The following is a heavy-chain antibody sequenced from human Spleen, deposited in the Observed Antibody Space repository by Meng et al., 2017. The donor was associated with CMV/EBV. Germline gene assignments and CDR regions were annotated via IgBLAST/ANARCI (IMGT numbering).Heavy chain of an antibody. Sequence: GESLKISCAASGFTFEDYGMSWVRQAPGKGLEWVSGINWTGGRTYYADSVKGRFTISRDDSKNTLYLLMNSLRAEDTAVYYCAKRMGSYYDFWTGYCFDYWGQGTLVTVSS. CDR2: INWTGGRT. D-gene: IGHD3-3*01. CDR3: AKRMGSYYDFWTGYCFDY. CDR1: GFTFEDYG. J-gene: IGHJ4*02. V-gene: IGHV3-20*04.